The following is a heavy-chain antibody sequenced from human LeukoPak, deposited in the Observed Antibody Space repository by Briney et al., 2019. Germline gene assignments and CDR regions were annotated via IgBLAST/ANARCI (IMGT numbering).Heavy chain of an antibody. D-gene: IGHD5-18*01. Sequence: GGSLRLSCAASGFTFSSYAMSWVRQAPGKGLEWISYISSSSITIHYADSVKGRFTISRDNAKNSLYLQMNNVRDEDTAVYYCARALRGYTSLTEGYWGQGTLVTVSS. CDR3: ARALRGYTSLTEGY. CDR2: ISSSSITI. V-gene: IGHV3-48*02. J-gene: IGHJ4*02. CDR1: GFTFSSYA.